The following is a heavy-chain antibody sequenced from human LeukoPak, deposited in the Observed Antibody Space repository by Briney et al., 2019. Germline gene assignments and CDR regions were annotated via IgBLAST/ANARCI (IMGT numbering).Heavy chain of an antibody. J-gene: IGHJ4*02. CDR2: ISAYNGNT. D-gene: IGHD5-12*01. CDR1: GYTFTSYG. Sequence: ASVKVSCKASGYTFTSYGISWVRQAPGQGLEWMGWISAYNGNTNYAQKLQGRVTMTTDTSTSTAYMELRSLRSDDTAVYYCARDDPRYSGYDLAYWGQGTLVTVSS. V-gene: IGHV1-18*01. CDR3: ARDDPRYSGYDLAY.